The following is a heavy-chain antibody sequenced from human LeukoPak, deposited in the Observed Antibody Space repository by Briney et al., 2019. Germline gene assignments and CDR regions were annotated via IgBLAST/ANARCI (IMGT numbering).Heavy chain of an antibody. V-gene: IGHV1-18*01. CDR1: GYTFTSYG. J-gene: IGHJ6*02. CDR2: ISAYNGNT. CDR3: ASTYSSSSPTLYYYYGMDV. Sequence: ASVKVSCKASGYTFTSYGISWVRQAPGQGLEWMGRISAYNGNTNYAQKLQGRVTMTTDTSTSTAYMELRSLRSDDTAVYYCASTYSSSSPTLYYYYGMDVWGQGTTVTVSS. D-gene: IGHD6-6*01.